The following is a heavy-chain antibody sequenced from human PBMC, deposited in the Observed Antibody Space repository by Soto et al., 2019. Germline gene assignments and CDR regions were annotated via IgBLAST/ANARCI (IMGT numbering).Heavy chain of an antibody. D-gene: IGHD3-9*01. V-gene: IGHV4-31*02. CDR1: GDSVSSDGYY. Sequence: PSETLSLTCTVSGDSVSSDGYYWTWIRQRPGKGLEWIGDIYYSGSTSYHPSLKSRVTISVHTSDNHLSLKLNSVTAADTAVYYCARRHDILTGPDAFDIWGQGTRVTVSS. J-gene: IGHJ3*02. CDR3: ARRHDILTGPDAFDI. CDR2: IYYSGST.